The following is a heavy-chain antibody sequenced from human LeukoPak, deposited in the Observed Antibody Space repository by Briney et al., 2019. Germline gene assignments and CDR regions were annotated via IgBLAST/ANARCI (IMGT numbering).Heavy chain of an antibody. V-gene: IGHV4-59*08. CDR3: ARHGNIVVVVAARGFDP. CDR1: GSSISSYY. CDR2: IYYSGYT. Sequence: SETLSLTCTVSGSSISSYYWSWIRQPPGKGLEWMGYIYYSGYTNYNPSLKSRVTISIDTSKNQFSLNLSSVTAADTAFYYCARHGNIVVVVAARGFDPWGQGTLVTVSS. D-gene: IGHD2-15*01. J-gene: IGHJ5*02.